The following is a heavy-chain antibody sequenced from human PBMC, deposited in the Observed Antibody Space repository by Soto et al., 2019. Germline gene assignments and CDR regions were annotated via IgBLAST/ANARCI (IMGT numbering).Heavy chain of an antibody. CDR2: IYHSGST. V-gene: IGHV4-4*02. CDR3: ARASVRLGELSYFDY. Sequence: SETLSLTCAVSGGSISSSNWWSWVRQPPGKGLEWIGEIYHSGSTNYNPSLKSRVTISVDKSKNQFSLKLSSVTAADTAVYYCARASVRLGELSYFDYWGQGTLVTVSS. J-gene: IGHJ4*02. CDR1: GGSISSSNW. D-gene: IGHD3-16*02.